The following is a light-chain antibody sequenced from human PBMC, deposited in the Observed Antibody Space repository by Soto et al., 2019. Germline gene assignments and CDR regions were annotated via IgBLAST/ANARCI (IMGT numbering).Light chain of an antibody. CDR1: QTISSY. CDR3: QQTYTFPPT. CDR2: VAS. J-gene: IGKJ1*01. V-gene: IGKV1-39*01. Sequence: DIQMTQSPSSLSASIGDRVTISCRASQTISSYLNWYRQKPGKGPELLIYVASSLQRGVPSRFTGSGSGTDFTLDINSLQPEDFATYYCQQTYTFPPTF.